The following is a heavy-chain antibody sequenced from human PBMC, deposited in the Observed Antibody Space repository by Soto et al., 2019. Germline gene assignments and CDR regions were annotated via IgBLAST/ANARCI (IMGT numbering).Heavy chain of an antibody. Sequence: PLQTLSLTCAISGDSVSTNTATSDWIRQSPSRGLEWLGRTYYRSKWYNDYAVSVKSRITINPDTSNNQLSLQLNSVTPDDTAVYYCARLIGNSWLDSWGQGTLVTVSS. CDR1: GDSVSTNTAT. CDR2: TYYRSKWYN. J-gene: IGHJ5*01. V-gene: IGHV6-1*01. D-gene: IGHD2-8*01. CDR3: ARLIGNSWLDS.